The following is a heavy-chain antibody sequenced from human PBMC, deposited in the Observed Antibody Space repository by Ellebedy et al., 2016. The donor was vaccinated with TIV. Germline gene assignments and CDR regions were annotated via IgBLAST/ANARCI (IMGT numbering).Heavy chain of an antibody. D-gene: IGHD6-19*01. Sequence: GGSLRLSXAASGLTFSSYAMSWVRQAPGKGLEWVSAISGSGGSTYYADSVKGRFTISRDNSKNTLYLQMNSLRAEDTAVYYCAKCWPLGVAVAGMGGYFDYWGQGTLVTVSS. CDR1: GLTFSSYA. V-gene: IGHV3-23*01. CDR3: AKCWPLGVAVAGMGGYFDY. J-gene: IGHJ4*02. CDR2: ISGSGGST.